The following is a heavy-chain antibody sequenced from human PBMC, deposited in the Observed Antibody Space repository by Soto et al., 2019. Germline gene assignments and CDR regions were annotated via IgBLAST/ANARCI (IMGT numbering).Heavy chain of an antibody. CDR1: GGTFSSYA. Sequence: SVKVSCKASGGTFSSYAISWVRQAPGQGLEWMGGIIPIFGTANYAQKFQGRVTITADESTSTAYMELSSLRSEDTAVYYCARVNNYYYGMDVWGQGTTVTVSS. V-gene: IGHV1-69*13. J-gene: IGHJ6*02. CDR3: ARVNNYYYGMDV. CDR2: IIPIFGTA.